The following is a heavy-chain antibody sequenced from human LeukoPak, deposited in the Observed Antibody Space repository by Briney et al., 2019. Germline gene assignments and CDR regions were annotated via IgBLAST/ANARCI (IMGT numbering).Heavy chain of an antibody. Sequence: GGSLRLSCAASGFTFSSYAMSWVRQAPGKGLEWVSAISGSGGSTYYADSVKGRFTISRGNSKNTLYLQMNSLRAEDTAVYYCAKSPRIVGAIPNDYWGQGALVTVSS. D-gene: IGHD1-26*01. J-gene: IGHJ4*02. V-gene: IGHV3-23*01. CDR3: AKSPRIVGAIPNDY. CDR2: ISGSGGST. CDR1: GFTFSSYA.